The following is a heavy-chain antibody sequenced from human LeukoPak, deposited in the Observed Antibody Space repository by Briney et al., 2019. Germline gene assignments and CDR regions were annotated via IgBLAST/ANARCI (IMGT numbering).Heavy chain of an antibody. CDR3: ARDRGGSAFDI. CDR1: GFTFRSYW. CDR2: INSDGSST. D-gene: IGHD3-10*01. V-gene: IGHV3-74*01. J-gene: IGHJ3*02. Sequence: GGSLRLSCAPSGFTFRSYWMHWVRQAPGKGLVWVSRINSDGSSTSYVDSVKGRFTISRDNAKNTLYLQMNSLRAEDTAVYHCARDRGGSAFDILGQGTMVTVSS.